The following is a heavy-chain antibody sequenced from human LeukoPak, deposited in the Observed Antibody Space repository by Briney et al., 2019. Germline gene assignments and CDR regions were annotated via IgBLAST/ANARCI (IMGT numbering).Heavy chain of an antibody. CDR1: GFTFSSYG. D-gene: IGHD3-22*01. CDR2: ISHDGSNK. J-gene: IGHJ4*02. V-gene: IGHV3-30*18. Sequence: GRSLRLSCAASGFTFSSYGMHWVRQAPGKRLEWVAIISHDGSNKYYADSVKGRFTISRDNSKNSPYLQMNSPRAEDTAVYYCAKDGLSGSAQRYFFDYWGQGSLVIVSS. CDR3: AKDGLSGSAQRYFFDY.